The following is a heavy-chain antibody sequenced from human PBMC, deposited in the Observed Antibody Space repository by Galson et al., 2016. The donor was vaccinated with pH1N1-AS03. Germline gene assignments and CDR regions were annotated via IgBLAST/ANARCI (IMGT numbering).Heavy chain of an antibody. V-gene: IGHV5-51*01. CDR2: TYPSDSDT. CDR3: ARHREYQVLSSTMDV. CDR1: GSSFTGYW. J-gene: IGHJ6*02. Sequence: QSGAEVTKTGESLKISCKGSGSSFTGYWIGWVRQKPGKGLEWMGITYPSDSDTRYNPSFQGQVTISVDESIGTAYLQWSSLKASDTAIYYCARHREYQVLSSTMDVWGQGTTVTVSS. D-gene: IGHD2-2*01.